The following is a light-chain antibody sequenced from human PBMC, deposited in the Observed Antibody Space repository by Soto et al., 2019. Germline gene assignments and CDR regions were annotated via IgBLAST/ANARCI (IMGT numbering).Light chain of an antibody. CDR1: QRVRSSY. J-gene: IGKJ5*01. Sequence: EIVLTQSPGTLSLSPGERATLSCRASQRVRSSYLAWYQQKPGQAPMLLIYGASSRANRIPDRFSGSGSGTDFTLPISRLEPEDFAVYYYQQYGSSPPVTFGQGTRLEIK. CDR2: GAS. CDR3: QQYGSSPPVT. V-gene: IGKV3-20*01.